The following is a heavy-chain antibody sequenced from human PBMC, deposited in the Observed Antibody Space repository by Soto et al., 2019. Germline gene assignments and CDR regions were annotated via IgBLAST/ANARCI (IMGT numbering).Heavy chain of an antibody. J-gene: IGHJ6*02. CDR3: ARVEAVAGIYNYHGLDV. CDR2: IVPIFGTT. CDR1: GGTFSNYA. D-gene: IGHD6-19*01. Sequence: QVQLVQSGAEVKKPGSSVKVSCKVSGGTFSNYAIDWVRLAPGQGLEWMGGIVPIFGTTHYTQKFQGRATIIADDSTTTAYLELSSLGSEDTTIYYCARVEAVAGIYNYHGLDVWGQGTAVTVSS. V-gene: IGHV1-69*12.